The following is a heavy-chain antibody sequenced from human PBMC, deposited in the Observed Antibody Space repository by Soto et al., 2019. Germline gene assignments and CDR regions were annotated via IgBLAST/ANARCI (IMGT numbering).Heavy chain of an antibody. CDR1: GFTFSDYY. V-gene: IGHV3-11*01. Sequence: QVQLVESGGGLVKPGGSLSLSCAASGFTFSDYYMSWIRQAPGKGLEWVSYISSSGSTIYYADSVKGRFTISRDSAKNALYLQMNSMRAEDTAVYDCARSPGSGSYFWAFDIWGQGTMVTVSS. CDR3: ARSPGSGSYFWAFDI. CDR2: ISSSGSTI. J-gene: IGHJ3*02. D-gene: IGHD3-10*01.